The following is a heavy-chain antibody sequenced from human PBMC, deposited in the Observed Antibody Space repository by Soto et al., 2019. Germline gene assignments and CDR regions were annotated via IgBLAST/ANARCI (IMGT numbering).Heavy chain of an antibody. CDR1: GFTFTRYS. J-gene: IGHJ4*02. Sequence: GGSLRLSCAASGFTFTRYSMNWVRQAPGKGLEWVSSISSTTNYIYYGDSMKGRFTISRDNAKNSLYLEMNSLRAEDTAVYHCARESEDLTSNFDYWGQGTLVTVSS. CDR3: ARESEDLTSNFDY. V-gene: IGHV3-21*06. CDR2: ISSTTNYI.